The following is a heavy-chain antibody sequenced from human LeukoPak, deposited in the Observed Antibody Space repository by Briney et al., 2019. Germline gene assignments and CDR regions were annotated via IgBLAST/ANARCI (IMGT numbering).Heavy chain of an antibody. CDR1: GFTFSSYG. Sequence: GGSLRLSCAASGFTFSSYGMHWVRQAPGKGLEWVAFIRYDGSNKYYADSVKGRFTISRDNSKNTLYLQMNSLRAEDTAVYYCAKESYSGYRGYYYYYMDVWGKGTTVTVSS. CDR2: IRYDGSNK. J-gene: IGHJ6*03. CDR3: AKESYSGYRGYYYYYMDV. D-gene: IGHD5-12*01. V-gene: IGHV3-30*02.